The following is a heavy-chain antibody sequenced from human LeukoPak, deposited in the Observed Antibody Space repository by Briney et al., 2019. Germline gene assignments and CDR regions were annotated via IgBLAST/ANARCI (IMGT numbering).Heavy chain of an antibody. CDR2: ISGSGGST. CDR3: AKSASRDYGGNSYWFDP. CDR1: GFTFNSYA. J-gene: IGHJ5*02. Sequence: GGSLRLSCAASGFTFNSYAMSWVRQAPGKGLEWVSAISGSGGSTYYADSVKGRFTISRDSSKNTLYLQMSSLRAEDTAVYYCAKSASRDYGGNSYWFDPWGQGTLVTVSS. D-gene: IGHD4-23*01. V-gene: IGHV3-23*01.